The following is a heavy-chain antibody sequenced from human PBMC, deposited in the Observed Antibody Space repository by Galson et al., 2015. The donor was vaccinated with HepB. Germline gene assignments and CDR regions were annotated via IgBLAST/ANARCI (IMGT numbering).Heavy chain of an antibody. D-gene: IGHD2-8*01. CDR1: GGSISSSSDY. CDR3: AGHSTNGGDWFDP. Sequence: ETLSLTCTVSGGSISSSSDYWGWIRQPPGKGLEWIGNIYNSGRTYYSPSLKSRVATSVDTSKNQFSLTLSSVTAADSAVYYCAGHSTNGGDWFDPWGQGTLVTVSS. J-gene: IGHJ5*02. V-gene: IGHV4-39*01. CDR2: IYNSGRT.